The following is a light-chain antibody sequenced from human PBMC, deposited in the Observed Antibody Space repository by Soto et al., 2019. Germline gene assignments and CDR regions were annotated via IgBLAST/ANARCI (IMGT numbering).Light chain of an antibody. J-gene: IGLJ1*01. V-gene: IGLV2-14*01. CDR3: CSYTSSSTLV. CDR1: NIDVSGYNF. Sequence: QPVLTQPAFVSGSPGQSITISCTGTNIDVSGYNFVSWYQQHPGKVPKLMIYDVTNRPSGVSNRFSGSKSGNTASLTISGLQAEDDADYYCCSYTSSSTLVFGTGTKLIVL. CDR2: DVT.